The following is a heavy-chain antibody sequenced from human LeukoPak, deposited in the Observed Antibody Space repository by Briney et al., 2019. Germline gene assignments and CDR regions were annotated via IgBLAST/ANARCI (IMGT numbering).Heavy chain of an antibody. CDR1: GFTVSSNY. D-gene: IGHD4-17*01. CDR2: IYSGGST. J-gene: IGHJ4*02. V-gene: IGHV3-53*01. Sequence: GGSLRLSCAASGFTVSSNYMSWVRQAPGKGLEWVSVIYSGGSTYYADSVKGRFTISRDNSKNTLYLQMNSLRAEDTAVYYCARDLYGAERGYWGQGALVTVSS. CDR3: ARDLYGAERGY.